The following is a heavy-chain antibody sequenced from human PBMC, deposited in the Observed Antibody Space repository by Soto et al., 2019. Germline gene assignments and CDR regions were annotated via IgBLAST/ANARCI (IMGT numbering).Heavy chain of an antibody. Sequence: EVQLLESGGGLVQPGGSLRLSCAASGFTFSSYAMSWVRQAPGKGLEWVSAISGSGGSTYHADSVKGRFTISRDNSKNTLYLQMNSLRAEDTAVYYCAKRVAAGFYYYYGMDVWGQGTTVTVSS. CDR2: ISGSGGST. CDR1: GFTFSSYA. D-gene: IGHD6-13*01. CDR3: AKRVAAGFYYYYGMDV. V-gene: IGHV3-23*01. J-gene: IGHJ6*02.